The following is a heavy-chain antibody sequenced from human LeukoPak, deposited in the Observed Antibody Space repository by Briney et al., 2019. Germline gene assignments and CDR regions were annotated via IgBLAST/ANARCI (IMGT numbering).Heavy chain of an antibody. CDR3: ASGYGDYDAYYYYGMDV. J-gene: IGHJ6*02. V-gene: IGHV3-30-3*01. D-gene: IGHD4-17*01. Sequence: GRSLRLSCAASGFTFSSYAMHWVRQAPGKGLEWVAVISYDGSNKYYADSVKGRFTISRENSKKTLYLQMNSLRAEDTAVYYCASGYGDYDAYYYYGMDVWGQGTTVTVSS. CDR2: ISYDGSNK. CDR1: GFTFSSYA.